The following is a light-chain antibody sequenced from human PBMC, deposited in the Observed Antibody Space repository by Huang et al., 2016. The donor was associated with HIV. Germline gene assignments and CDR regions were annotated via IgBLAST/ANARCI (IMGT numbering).Light chain of an antibody. CDR1: RSVSTN. CDR3: HQYNNWLLS. J-gene: IGKJ4*01. CDR2: WAS. Sequence: EIVMTQSPATLSVSPGQRVTLSCRANRSVSTNLAWYQQRHGQAPRLLLYWASTRAPGIPALFSGSGSGTEFSLTISSLQSEDFGLYYCHQYNNWLLSFGGGTRV. V-gene: IGKV3-15*01.